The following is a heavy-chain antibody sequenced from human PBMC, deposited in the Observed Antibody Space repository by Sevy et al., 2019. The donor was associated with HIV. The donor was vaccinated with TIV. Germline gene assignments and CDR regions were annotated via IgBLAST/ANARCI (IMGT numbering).Heavy chain of an antibody. V-gene: IGHV1-18*01. D-gene: IGHD3-22*01. CDR3: ARDRNNYDSSGYPKGMDV. J-gene: IGHJ6*02. Sequence: ASVKVSRKASGYTFTSYGISWVRQAPGQGLEWMGWISGYNANTNYAQKVQGRVTMTTDTSTSTAYMELRSLRSDDTAVYYCARDRNNYDSSGYPKGMDVRGQGTTVTVSS. CDR2: ISGYNANT. CDR1: GYTFTSYG.